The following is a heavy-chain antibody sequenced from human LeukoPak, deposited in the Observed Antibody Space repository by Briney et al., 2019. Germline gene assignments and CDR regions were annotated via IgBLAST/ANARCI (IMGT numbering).Heavy chain of an antibody. J-gene: IGHJ3*02. CDR3: ARKAQTGSLSGPFDI. CDR1: GFPFTSYW. CDR2: IKPDGSEK. D-gene: IGHD1-26*01. Sequence: GGSLRLSCATSGFPFTSYWMSWVRQAPGKGLEWVANIKPDGSEKYYVDSVKGRFTVFRDNAKNSVDLQMSSLRGDDTAVYYCARKAQTGSLSGPFDIWGQGTLVTVSS. V-gene: IGHV3-7*01.